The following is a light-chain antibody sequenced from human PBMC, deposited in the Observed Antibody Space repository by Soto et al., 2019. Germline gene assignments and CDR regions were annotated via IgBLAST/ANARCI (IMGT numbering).Light chain of an antibody. V-gene: IGLV1-40*01. CDR1: SSNLGAGCD. J-gene: IGLJ3*02. CDR3: QAYDYSLTASV. CDR2: GNR. Sequence: QSVLTQPPSVSGAPGQRVTLSCTGNSSNLGAGCDVHWYQQLPGAAPKLVIFGNRNRPSGVPERFSGSKSGTSASLAITGLQAEDEADYYCQAYDYSLTASVFGGGPKLTVL.